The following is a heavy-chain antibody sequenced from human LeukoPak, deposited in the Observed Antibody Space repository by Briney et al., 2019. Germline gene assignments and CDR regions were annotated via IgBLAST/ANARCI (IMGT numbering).Heavy chain of an antibody. CDR1: GFTFSSYA. Sequence: GGSLRLSCAASGFTFSSYAMHWVRQAPGKGLEYVSAISSNGGSTYYANSVKGRFTISRDNSKNTLYLQMGSLRAEDMAVYYCARLGSSISDYWGQGTLVTVSS. CDR3: ARLGSSISDY. V-gene: IGHV3-64*01. D-gene: IGHD6-6*01. CDR2: ISSNGGST. J-gene: IGHJ4*02.